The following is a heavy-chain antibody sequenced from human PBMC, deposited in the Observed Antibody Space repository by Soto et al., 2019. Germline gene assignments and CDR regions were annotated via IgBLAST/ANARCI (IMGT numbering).Heavy chain of an antibody. V-gene: IGHV3-30-3*01. CDR2: ISYDGSNK. Sequence: GGSLRLSCAASGFTFSSYAMHWVRQAPGKGLEWVAVISYDGSNKYYADSVKGRFTISRDNSKNTLYLQMNSLRAEDTAVYYCARDRDSSGHDAFDIWGQGTMVTVSS. CDR3: ARDRDSSGHDAFDI. J-gene: IGHJ3*02. D-gene: IGHD6-19*01. CDR1: GFTFSSYA.